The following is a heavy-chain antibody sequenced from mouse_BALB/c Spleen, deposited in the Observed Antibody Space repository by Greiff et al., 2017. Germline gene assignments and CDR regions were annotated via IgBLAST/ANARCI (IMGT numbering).Heavy chain of an antibody. J-gene: IGHJ4*01. D-gene: IGHD2-14*01. V-gene: IGHV5-12-2*01. CDR1: GFTFSSYT. Sequence: EVMLVESGGGLVQPGGSLKLSCAASGFTFSSYTMSWVRQTPEKRLEWVAYISNGGGSTYYPDTVKGRFTISRDNAKNTLYLQMSSLKSEDTAMYYCASLYRYDDAHAMDYWGQGTSVTVSS. CDR2: ISNGGGST. CDR3: ASLYRYDDAHAMDY.